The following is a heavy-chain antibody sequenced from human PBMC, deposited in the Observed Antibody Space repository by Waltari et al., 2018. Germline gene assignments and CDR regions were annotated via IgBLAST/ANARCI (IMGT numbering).Heavy chain of an antibody. CDR3: AKDRIAAAGAGHFDY. CDR2: ISGSGGST. Sequence: EVQLLESGGGLVQPGGSLRLSCAASGFTFSSYAMSWVRQAPGKGLGWGLAISGSGGSTYYADSVKGRFTISRDNSKNTLYLQMNSLRAEDTAVYYCAKDRIAAAGAGHFDYWGQGTLVTVSS. D-gene: IGHD6-13*01. V-gene: IGHV3-23*01. J-gene: IGHJ4*02. CDR1: GFTFSSYA.